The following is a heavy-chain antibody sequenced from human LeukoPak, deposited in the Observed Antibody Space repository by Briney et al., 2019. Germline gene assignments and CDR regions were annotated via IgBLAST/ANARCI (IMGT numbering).Heavy chain of an antibody. V-gene: IGHV3-48*02. D-gene: IGHD3-9*01. CDR3: ARGLVDILTGPYFDP. CDR1: GFTFSSYS. J-gene: IGHJ5*02. CDR2: ISSSSSTI. Sequence: GGSLRPSCAASGFTFSSYSMDWVRQAPGKVLGWDSYISSSSSTIYYADSVKGRFTISRDNANNSLYLQMNSLRDEDTAVYYCARGLVDILTGPYFDPWGQGTLVTVSS.